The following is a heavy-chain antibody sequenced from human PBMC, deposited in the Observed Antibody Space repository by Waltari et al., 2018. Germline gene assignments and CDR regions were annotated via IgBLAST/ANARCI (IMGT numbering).Heavy chain of an antibody. Sequence: QVQLQESGPGLVKPSETLSLTCTVSGRSISSYYWRWIRQPPGKGLEWIGYIYYSGSTNYNPSLKSRVTISVDTSKNQFSLKLSSVTAADTAVYYCARVSRDVLRFLEWLPEDNWFDPWGQGTLVTVSS. V-gene: IGHV4-59*01. J-gene: IGHJ5*02. CDR1: GRSISSYY. CDR2: IYYSGST. CDR3: ARVSRDVLRFLEWLPEDNWFDP. D-gene: IGHD3-3*01.